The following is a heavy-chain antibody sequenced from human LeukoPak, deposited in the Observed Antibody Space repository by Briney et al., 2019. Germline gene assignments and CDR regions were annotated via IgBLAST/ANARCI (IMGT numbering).Heavy chain of an antibody. Sequence: GGSLRLSCAASGFTFSSYAISWVRQAPGKGLEWVSTIVGSGVDTYYADSVKGRFTISRDNAKNSLYLQMNSLRAEDTAVYYCAREANRIAVAGIDAFDIWGQGTMVTVSS. J-gene: IGHJ3*02. CDR2: IVGSGVDT. D-gene: IGHD6-19*01. V-gene: IGHV3-21*01. CDR1: GFTFSSYA. CDR3: AREANRIAVAGIDAFDI.